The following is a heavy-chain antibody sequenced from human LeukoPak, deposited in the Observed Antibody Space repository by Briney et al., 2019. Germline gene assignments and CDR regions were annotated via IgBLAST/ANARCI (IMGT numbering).Heavy chain of an antibody. Sequence: PGGSLRLSCAASGFTFSSYWMHWVRQAPGKGLVWVSRINSDGSGTFYADSVKGRFTISRDNAKNSLYLQMNSLRAEDTAVYYCARERGYSYGYSDYWGQGTLVTVSS. CDR3: ARERGYSYGYSDY. V-gene: IGHV3-74*01. CDR1: GFTFSSYW. D-gene: IGHD5-18*01. J-gene: IGHJ4*02. CDR2: INSDGSGT.